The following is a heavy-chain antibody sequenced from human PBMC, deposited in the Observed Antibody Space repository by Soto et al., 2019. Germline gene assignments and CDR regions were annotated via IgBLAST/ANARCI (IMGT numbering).Heavy chain of an antibody. CDR3: ARGGIAVAGTASAGDY. CDR2: INHSGST. J-gene: IGHJ4*02. D-gene: IGHD6-19*01. CDR1: GGSFSGYY. Sequence: QVQLQQWGAGLLKPSETLSLTCAVYGGSFSGYYWSWIRQPPGKGLEWIGEINHSGSTNYNPSLKSRVTISVDTSKNQISLKLSSVTAADTAVYYCARGGIAVAGTASAGDYWGQGTLVTVSS. V-gene: IGHV4-34*01.